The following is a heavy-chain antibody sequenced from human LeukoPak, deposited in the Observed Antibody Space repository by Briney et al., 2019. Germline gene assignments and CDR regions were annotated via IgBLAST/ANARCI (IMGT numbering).Heavy chain of an antibody. CDR1: GFTFSSYA. CDR2: ISYDGSNK. V-gene: IGHV3-30*04. Sequence: GGSLTLSCAASGFTFSSYAMHWVRQAPGKGLEWVAVISYDGSNKYYADSVKGRFTISRDNSKNTLYLQMNSLRAEDTAVYYCAKDRGSSGWSSRTFDYWGQGTLVTVSS. J-gene: IGHJ4*02. D-gene: IGHD6-19*01. CDR3: AKDRGSSGWSSRTFDY.